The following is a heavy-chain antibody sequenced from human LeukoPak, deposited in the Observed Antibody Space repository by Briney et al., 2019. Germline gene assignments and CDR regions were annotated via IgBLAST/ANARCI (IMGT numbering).Heavy chain of an antibody. CDR1: GGSISSSSYY. V-gene: IGHV4-39*01. J-gene: IGHJ6*02. CDR3: ARQSYDYYGTDV. CDR2: FYNSGST. Sequence: SETLSLTCTVSGGSISSSSYYWGWIRQPPGKGLEWIGSFYNSGSTYYNPSLKSRVTISGNTSKHQFSLKLSSVTAADTAVYYCARQSYDYYGTDVWGQGTTVTVSS.